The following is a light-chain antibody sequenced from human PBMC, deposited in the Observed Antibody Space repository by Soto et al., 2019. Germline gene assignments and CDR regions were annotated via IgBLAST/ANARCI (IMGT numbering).Light chain of an antibody. Sequence: DIQMTQSPSTLSGSVGDRVTIPCRPSQTSSSLFAWYQQKPGKAPKLLIYKASTLNSGVPSRFSGSGSGTEFTLTISSLQPDDFATYYCQHYNSYSEAFGQGTKVDIK. V-gene: IGKV1-5*03. CDR3: QHYNSYSEA. J-gene: IGKJ1*01. CDR2: KAS. CDR1: QTSSSL.